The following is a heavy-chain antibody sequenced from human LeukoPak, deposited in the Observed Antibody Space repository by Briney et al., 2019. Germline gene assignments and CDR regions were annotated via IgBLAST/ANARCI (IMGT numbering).Heavy chain of an antibody. D-gene: IGHD5-18*01. CDR3: TNRVDTTMVVY. CDR1: GFTFSSYA. J-gene: IGHJ4*02. V-gene: IGHV3-23*01. Sequence: GGSLRLSCAASGFTFSSYAMSWVRQAPGKGLEWVSAISGSGRSTFYADSVKGRFTISRDNSKNTLYLQMNSLRAEGTAVYYCTNRVDTTMVVYWGQGTLVTVSS. CDR2: ISGSGRST.